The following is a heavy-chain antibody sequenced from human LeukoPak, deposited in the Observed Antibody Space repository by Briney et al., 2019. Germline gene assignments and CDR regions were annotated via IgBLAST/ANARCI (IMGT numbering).Heavy chain of an antibody. D-gene: IGHD3-22*01. CDR3: ARVYYDSSGLLPDWFDP. Sequence: PGGSLRLSCAASGFTFSSYSMNWVRQAPGKGLEWVSSISSSSSYIYYADSVKGRFTISRDNAKNSLYLQMNSLRAEDTAVYYCARVYYDSSGLLPDWFDPWGQGTLVTVSS. CDR1: GFTFSSYS. J-gene: IGHJ5*02. V-gene: IGHV3-21*01. CDR2: ISSSSSYI.